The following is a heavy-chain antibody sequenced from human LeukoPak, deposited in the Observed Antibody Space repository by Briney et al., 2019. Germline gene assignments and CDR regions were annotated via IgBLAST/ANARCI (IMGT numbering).Heavy chain of an antibody. V-gene: IGHV3-30*02. D-gene: IGHD1-26*01. Sequence: GGSLRLSCAASGFTFSSYGMHWVRQAPGKGLEWVAFIRYDGSNKYYADSVKGRFTISRDNSRNTLYLQMNSLRAEDTALYYCAKDGDTVSGTYYFDMDVWGKGTTVTISS. CDR3: AKDGDTVSGTYYFDMDV. CDR2: IRYDGSNK. J-gene: IGHJ6*03. CDR1: GFTFSSYG.